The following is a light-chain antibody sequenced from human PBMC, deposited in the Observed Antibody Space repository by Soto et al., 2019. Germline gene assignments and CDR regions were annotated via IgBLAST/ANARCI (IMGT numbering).Light chain of an antibody. CDR1: QSISSS. CDR2: KAS. CDR3: QQYGSSPIT. J-gene: IGKJ5*01. V-gene: IGKV1-5*03. Sequence: DIQMTQSPSTLSASVGDRVAITCRASQSISSSLAWYQQKPGKAPKLLIYKASSLESGVPSRFSGSGSGTEFTLTISRLEPEDFAVYYCQQYGSSPITFGQGTRLEIK.